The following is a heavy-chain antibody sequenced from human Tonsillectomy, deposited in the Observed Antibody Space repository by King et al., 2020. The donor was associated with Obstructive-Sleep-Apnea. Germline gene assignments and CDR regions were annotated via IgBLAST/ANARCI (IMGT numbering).Heavy chain of an antibody. CDR2: VFSSGAP. V-gene: IGHV4-30-4*01. Sequence: QLQESGPGLVKPSQTLSLTCTVSGGSISSDKDYWSWIRQPPGRGLGWVGFVFSSGAPYYNPSLDSRVSISVDMSKNQFSLKLSSATAADTAVYYCAGVSWTLLPHDLWGRETRVTVSS. CDR3: AGVSWTLLPHDL. D-gene: IGHD2-15*01. CDR1: GGSISSDKDY. J-gene: IGHJ4*02.